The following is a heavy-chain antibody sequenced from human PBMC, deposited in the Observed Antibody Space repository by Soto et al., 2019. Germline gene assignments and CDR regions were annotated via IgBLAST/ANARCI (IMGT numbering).Heavy chain of an antibody. J-gene: IGHJ6*02. CDR2: IYHSGST. Sequence: SETLFLTCAVSGGSISSSNWWSWVRQPPGKGLEWIGEIYHSGSTNYNPSLKSRVTISVDKSKNQFSLKLSSVTAADTAVYYCARVEMATMKRRGMDVWGQGTTVTVSS. V-gene: IGHV4-4*02. CDR1: GGSISSSNW. D-gene: IGHD3-10*01. CDR3: ARVEMATMKRRGMDV.